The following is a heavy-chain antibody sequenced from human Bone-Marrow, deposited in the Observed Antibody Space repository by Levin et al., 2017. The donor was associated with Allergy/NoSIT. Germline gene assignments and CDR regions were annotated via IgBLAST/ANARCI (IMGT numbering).Heavy chain of an antibody. V-gene: IGHV1-24*01. CDR2: FDPEDGET. CDR1: GYTLIELS. D-gene: IGHD1-7*01. Sequence: ASVKVSCKVSGYTLIELSIHWVRQAPGKGLEWMGGFDPEDGETIYAERFQGRVTMTEDTSTDTAYMELRRLRSEDTGIYYCAADRQGNLYVVFDIWGRGKRVTVSS. CDR3: AADRQGNLYVVFDI. J-gene: IGHJ3*02.